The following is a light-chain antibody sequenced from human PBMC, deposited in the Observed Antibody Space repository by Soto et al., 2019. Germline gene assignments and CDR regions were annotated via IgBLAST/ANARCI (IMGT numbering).Light chain of an antibody. CDR1: QSVSSSY. CDR3: QQSLNPKT. V-gene: IGKV3-20*01. J-gene: IGKJ1*01. CDR2: GAS. Sequence: IVLTQSPGTLSLSPGERATLSCRASQSVSSSYLAWYQQKPGQAPRLLIHGASSRATGIPDRFSGSGSGTDFTLTISRLEPEDFAVYYCQQSLNPKTFGQGTKVDI.